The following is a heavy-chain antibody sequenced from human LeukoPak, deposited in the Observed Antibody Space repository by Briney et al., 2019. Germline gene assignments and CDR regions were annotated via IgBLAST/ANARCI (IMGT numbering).Heavy chain of an antibody. Sequence: GGSLRLSCAASGFTFSSYGMHWVRQAPGKGLEGVAVISYDGSNKYYADSVKGRFTISRDNSKNTLYLQINSLRAEDTAIYYCTKAPMEDSWYIHFDFWGQGALVTVSS. CDR3: TKAPMEDSWYIHFDF. CDR1: GFTFSSYG. D-gene: IGHD6-13*01. CDR2: ISYDGSNK. V-gene: IGHV3-30*18. J-gene: IGHJ4*02.